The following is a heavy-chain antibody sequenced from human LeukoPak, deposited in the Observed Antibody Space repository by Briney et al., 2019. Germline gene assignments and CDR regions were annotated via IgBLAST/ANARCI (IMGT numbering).Heavy chain of an antibody. V-gene: IGHV3-23*01. D-gene: IGHD3-10*01. CDR1: GFTFSSYA. J-gene: IGHJ3*02. Sequence: GGSLRLSCAASGFTFSSYAMSWVRQAPGKGLEWVSTISGSGGSTYYADSAKGRFTISRGNSKNTLYLQMNSLRAEDTAVYYCAKDGGVRGVIDAFDIWGQGTMVTVSS. CDR3: AKDGGVRGVIDAFDI. CDR2: ISGSGGST.